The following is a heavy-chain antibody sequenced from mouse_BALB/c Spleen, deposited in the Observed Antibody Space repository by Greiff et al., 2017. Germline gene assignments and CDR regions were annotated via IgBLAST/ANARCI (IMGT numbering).Heavy chain of an antibody. Sequence: EVNLVESGGGLVQPGGSLKLSCAASGFTFSSYTMSWVRQTPEKRLEWVAYISNGGGSTYYPDTVKGRFTISRDNAKNTLYLQMSSLKSEDTAMYYCARHLPLYAMDYWGQGTSVTVSS. V-gene: IGHV5-12-2*01. CDR2: ISNGGGST. CDR3: ARHLPLYAMDY. J-gene: IGHJ4*01. D-gene: IGHD2-10*01. CDR1: GFTFSSYT.